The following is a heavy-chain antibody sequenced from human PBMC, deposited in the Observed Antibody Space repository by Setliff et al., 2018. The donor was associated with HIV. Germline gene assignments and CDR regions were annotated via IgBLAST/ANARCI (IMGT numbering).Heavy chain of an antibody. CDR2: IYTSGST. Sequence: SETRSLTCTVSGGSISSGSYYWSWIRQPAGRGLEWIGHIYTSGSTNYNPSLKSRLTISVDTSKNQFSLKLSSVTAADTAVYYCARVGGDSGGFYYYMDVWGKGTTVTVSS. CDR1: GGSISSGSYY. V-gene: IGHV4-61*09. D-gene: IGHD2-15*01. J-gene: IGHJ6*03. CDR3: ARVGGDSGGFYYYMDV.